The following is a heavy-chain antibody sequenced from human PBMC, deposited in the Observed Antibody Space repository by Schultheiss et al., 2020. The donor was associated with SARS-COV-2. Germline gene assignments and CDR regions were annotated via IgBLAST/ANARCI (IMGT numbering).Heavy chain of an antibody. CDR1: GGSISSYY. V-gene: IGHV4-4*07. CDR2: IYTSGST. CDR3: ASDSTSDDSFGV. J-gene: IGHJ3*01. Sequence: SQTLSLTCTVSGGSISSYYWSWIRQPPGKGLEWIGRIYTSGSTNYNPSLKSRVTMSVDLSNNQFSLKLNSVTAADTAVYYCASDSTSDDSFGVWGRGTMVTVSS.